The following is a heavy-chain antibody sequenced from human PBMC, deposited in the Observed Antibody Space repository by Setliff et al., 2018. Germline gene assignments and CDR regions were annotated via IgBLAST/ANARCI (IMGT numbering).Heavy chain of an antibody. CDR3: ARERMYYNFWSGYFWEHAQFDP. Sequence: SETLSLTCTVSGGSISSSSYYWGWIRQPPGKGLEWIGSIYYSGSTYYNPSLKSRVTISVDTSKNQFSLKLSSVTAADTAVYYCARERMYYNFWSGYFWEHAQFDPWGQGTLVTVSS. V-gene: IGHV4-39*07. D-gene: IGHD3-3*01. CDR1: GGSISSSSYY. CDR2: IYYSGST. J-gene: IGHJ5*02.